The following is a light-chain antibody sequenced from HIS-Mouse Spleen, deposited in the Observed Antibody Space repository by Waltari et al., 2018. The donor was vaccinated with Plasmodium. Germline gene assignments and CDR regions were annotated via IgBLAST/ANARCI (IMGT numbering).Light chain of an antibody. CDR3: CSYAGSYTYV. CDR1: SSDVGVYND. J-gene: IGLJ1*01. Sequence: QSALTQPRSVSGSPGQSVPISCTGTSSDVGVYNDLSWYQQHPGKAPKRMIYDVSKRPSGVPDRFSGSKSGNTASLTISGLQAEDEADYYCCSYAGSYTYVFGTGTKVTVL. CDR2: DVS. V-gene: IGLV2-11*01.